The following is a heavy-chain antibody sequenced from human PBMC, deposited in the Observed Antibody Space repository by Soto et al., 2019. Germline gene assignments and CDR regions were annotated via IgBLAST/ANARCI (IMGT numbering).Heavy chain of an antibody. CDR2: ISASNGNR. CDR3: VRDPQRNDY. J-gene: IGHJ4*02. V-gene: IGHV1-18*04. CDR1: GYDFSSYG. D-gene: IGHD2-2*01. Sequence: QVQLVQSGAEVKKPGASVKVSCKASGYDFSSYGISWVRQAPGQGLEWMGGISASNGNRDYEQQFQGRVTMTSDTSRPTAYMELRSLRSDDTAVYYCVRDPQRNDYWGQGTLVNVSS.